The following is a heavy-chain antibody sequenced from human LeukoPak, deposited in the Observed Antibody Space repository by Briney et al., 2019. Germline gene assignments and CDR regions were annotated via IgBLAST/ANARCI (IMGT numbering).Heavy chain of an antibody. D-gene: IGHD6-13*01. CDR3: ARGLSGSSSSWYVGYNWFDP. Sequence: PSETLSLTCAVYGGSFSGYYWSWIRQPPGKGLEWIGEIKHSGSTNYNPSLKSRVTISVDTSKNQFSLKLSSVTAADTAVYYCARGLSGSSSSWYVGYNWFDPWGQGTLVTVSS. CDR1: GGSFSGYY. V-gene: IGHV4-34*01. CDR2: IKHSGST. J-gene: IGHJ5*02.